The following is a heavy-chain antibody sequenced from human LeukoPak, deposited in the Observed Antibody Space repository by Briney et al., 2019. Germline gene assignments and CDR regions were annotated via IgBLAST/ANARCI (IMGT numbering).Heavy chain of an antibody. CDR1: GYTFTSYD. J-gene: IGHJ5*02. CDR2: MNPNSGNT. V-gene: IGHV1-8*01. D-gene: IGHD3-10*01. CDR3: ARGLMVRGVSVRPYNWFDP. Sequence: GASVKVSCKASGYTFTSYDINWVQQATGQGLEWMGWMNPNSGNTGYAQKFQGRVTMTRNTSISTAYMELSSLRSEDTAVYYCARGLMVRGVSVRPYNWFDPWGQGTLVTVSS.